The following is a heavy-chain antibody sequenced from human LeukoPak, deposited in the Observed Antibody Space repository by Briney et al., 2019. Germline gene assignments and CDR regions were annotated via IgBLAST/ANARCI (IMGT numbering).Heavy chain of an antibody. J-gene: IGHJ4*02. CDR3: AKDVVPDSGWDLDY. CDR2: IYPSGDST. D-gene: IGHD6-19*01. Sequence: GGSRRLSCAASGFTFSTYSMTWVRQGPGKGLEWVSSIYPSGDSTFYADSVKGRFTISRDNSKNTLYLQMSSLRTEDTAIYYCAKDVVPDSGWDLDYWGQGTLVTVSS. V-gene: IGHV3-23*01. CDR1: GFTFSTYS.